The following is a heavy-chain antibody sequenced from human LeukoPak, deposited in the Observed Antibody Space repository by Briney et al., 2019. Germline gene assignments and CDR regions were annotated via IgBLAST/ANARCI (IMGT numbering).Heavy chain of an antibody. CDR1: GGSISSYY. J-gene: IGHJ4*02. Sequence: KPSETLSLTCTVSGGSISSYYWSWIRQPPGKGLEWIGYIYYSGSTNYSPSLKSRVTISVDTSKNQFSLKLSSVTAADTAVYYCARLWDYYDSSGYYSYYFDYWGQGTLVTVSS. V-gene: IGHV4-59*08. CDR2: IYYSGST. CDR3: ARLWDYYDSSGYYSYYFDY. D-gene: IGHD3-22*01.